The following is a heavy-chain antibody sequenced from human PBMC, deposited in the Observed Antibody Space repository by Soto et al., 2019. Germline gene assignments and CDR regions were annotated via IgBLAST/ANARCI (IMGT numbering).Heavy chain of an antibody. CDR1: GGSVSSGSYY. Sequence: QVQLQESGPGLVKPSETLSLTCTVSGGSVSSGSYYWSWIRQPPGKGLEWIGYIYYSGSTNYNPSLQSRATISVDTSKNQFSLKPSSVTAADTAVYYCASVTRTCISTSCYRYYYGMDVWGQGTTVTVSS. D-gene: IGHD2-2*02. CDR2: IYYSGST. J-gene: IGHJ6*02. V-gene: IGHV4-61*01. CDR3: ASVTRTCISTSCYRYYYGMDV.